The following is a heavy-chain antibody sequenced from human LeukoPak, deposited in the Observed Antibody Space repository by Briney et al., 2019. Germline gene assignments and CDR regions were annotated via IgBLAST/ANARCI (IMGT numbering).Heavy chain of an antibody. CDR2: IYYSGST. CDR3: ARSGVYSSSWSL. D-gene: IGHD6-13*01. J-gene: IGHJ4*02. V-gene: IGHV4-59*01. Sequence: SETLSLTCTVSGGSISTYYWNWIRQPPGKGLEWIGYIYYSGSTNYNPSLKSRVTISVDTSKNQSSLKLNSVTAADTAVYYCARSGVYSSSWSLWGQGTLVTVSS. CDR1: GGSISTYY.